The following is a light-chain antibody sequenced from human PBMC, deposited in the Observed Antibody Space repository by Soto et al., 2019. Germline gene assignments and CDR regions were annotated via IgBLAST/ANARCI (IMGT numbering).Light chain of an antibody. CDR1: QGISSN. V-gene: IGKV3-15*01. J-gene: IGKJ2*01. Sequence: EIVMTQSPATLSVSPGERATLSCRASQGISSNLAWYQQRLGQAPRLLIYDASTRAPGIPARLSGSGSGTEVTLTISSLQSEDFAIYYCQQYNNWPMYTFGQGTKLGIK. CDR2: DAS. CDR3: QQYNNWPMYT.